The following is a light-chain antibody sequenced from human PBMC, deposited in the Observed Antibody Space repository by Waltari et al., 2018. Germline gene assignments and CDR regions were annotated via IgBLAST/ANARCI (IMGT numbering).Light chain of an antibody. J-gene: IGLJ3*02. CDR2: DVY. CDR3: CSYAGTYRWV. V-gene: IGLV2-11*01. CDR1: SSDVGNYNY. Sequence: QSALTQPRSVSGSPGQSVTISCTGTSSDVGNYNYVSWYQQYPGTAPKPVMFDVYKRPSGVPDRFSGSKSGNTASLTISGLQTEDEADYYCCSYAGTYRWVFGGGTKLTVL.